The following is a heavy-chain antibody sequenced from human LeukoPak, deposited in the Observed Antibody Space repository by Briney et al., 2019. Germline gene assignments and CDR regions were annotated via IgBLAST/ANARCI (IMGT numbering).Heavy chain of an antibody. J-gene: IGHJ4*02. D-gene: IGHD5-18*01. CDR2: ISAYNGNT. Sequence: ASVKVSCKASGYDFTSVGISWVRQAPGQGLEWMGWISAYNGNTNYAQKLQGRVTMTTDTSTSTAYMELRSLRSDDTAVYYCARVLGYSYGQGYFDYWGQGTLVTVSS. V-gene: IGHV1-18*01. CDR1: GYDFTSVG. CDR3: ARVLGYSYGQGYFDY.